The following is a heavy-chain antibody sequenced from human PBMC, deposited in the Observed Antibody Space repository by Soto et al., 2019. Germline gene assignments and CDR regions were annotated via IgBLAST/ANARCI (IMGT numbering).Heavy chain of an antibody. CDR2: IYWDDDE. V-gene: IGHV2-5*02. Sequence: QITLKESGPTLVKPTQTLTLTCTFSGFSLSTSGVGVGWIRQPPGKALEWLALIYWDDDERNSPSLRSRLTIHKDTSKNQVVLTMTNMDPVDTGTYYCAHTGQIPGMDVWGQGTTVTVSS. J-gene: IGHJ6*02. CDR3: AHTGQIPGMDV. CDR1: GFSLSTSGVG.